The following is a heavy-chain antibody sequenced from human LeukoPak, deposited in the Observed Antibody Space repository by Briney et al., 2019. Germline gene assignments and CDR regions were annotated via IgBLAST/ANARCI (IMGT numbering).Heavy chain of an antibody. CDR1: GGSFSGYF. J-gene: IGHJ4*02. V-gene: IGHV4-34*01. D-gene: IGHD3-22*01. CDR3: ASSFYYDSRDY. CDR2: ITPSEST. Sequence: SETLSLTCVVSGGSFSGYFWSWIRQSPGKELEWIGEITPSESTNYNPSLKSRVSISIDTSKNKLSLRLTSVTAAVSAVYYCASSFYYDSRDYWGQGTLVTVSS.